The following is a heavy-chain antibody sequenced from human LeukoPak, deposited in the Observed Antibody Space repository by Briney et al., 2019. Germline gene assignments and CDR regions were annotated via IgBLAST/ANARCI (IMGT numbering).Heavy chain of an antibody. V-gene: IGHV3-48*03. D-gene: IGHD6-19*01. CDR3: ALLAVASDFDY. J-gene: IGHJ4*02. CDR1: GLPFSIYE. Sequence: GGSLRLSCAVSGLPFSIYEMNWVRQAPGKGLEWVSNIGSSGTTIYYADSVKGRFSISRDNAKSSLYLQMNSLRVEDTAVYYCALLAVASDFDYWGQGALVTVSS. CDR2: IGSSGTTI.